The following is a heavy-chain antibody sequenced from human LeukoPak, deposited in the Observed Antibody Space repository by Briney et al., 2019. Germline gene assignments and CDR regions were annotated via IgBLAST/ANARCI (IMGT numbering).Heavy chain of an antibody. Sequence: GGSLRLSCAASGFTFSSYAMSWVRQAPGKGLEWVSAISGSGGSTYYADSVKGRFTISRDNSENTLYLQMNSLRAEDTAVYYCARDIVPAAILGFVIDYWGQGTLVTVSS. CDR1: GFTFSSYA. CDR3: ARDIVPAAILGFVIDY. V-gene: IGHV3-23*01. J-gene: IGHJ4*02. CDR2: ISGSGGST. D-gene: IGHD2-2*01.